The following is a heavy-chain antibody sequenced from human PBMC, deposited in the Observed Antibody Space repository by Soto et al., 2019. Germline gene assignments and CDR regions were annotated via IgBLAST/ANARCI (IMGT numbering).Heavy chain of an antibody. CDR1: GGSISSGDYY. V-gene: IGHV4-30-4*01. CDR3: ARLRWPSYYYGMDV. J-gene: IGHJ6*02. Sequence: SETLSLTCTVSGGSISSGDYYWSWIRQPPGKGLEWIGYIYYSGSTYYNPSLKSRVTISVDTSKNQFSLKLSSVTAADTAVYYCARLRWPSYYYGMDVWGQGTTVTVSS. CDR2: IYYSGST.